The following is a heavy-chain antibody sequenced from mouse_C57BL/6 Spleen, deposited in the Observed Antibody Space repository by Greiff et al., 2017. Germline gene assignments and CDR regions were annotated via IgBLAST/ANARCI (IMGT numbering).Heavy chain of an antibody. Sequence: QVQLQQSGPELVKPGASVKISCKASGYAFSSSWMNWVKQRPGKGLEWIGRIYPGDGDTNYNGKFKGKATLTAEKSSSTAYMQLSSLTSEDSAVYFCARGGNDYALFAYWGQGTLVTVSA. CDR3: ARGGNDYALFAY. CDR1: GYAFSSSW. CDR2: IYPGDGDT. V-gene: IGHV1-82*01. J-gene: IGHJ3*01. D-gene: IGHD2-4*01.